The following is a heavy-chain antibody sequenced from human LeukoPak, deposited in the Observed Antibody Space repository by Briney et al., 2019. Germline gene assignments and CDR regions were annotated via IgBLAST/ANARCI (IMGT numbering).Heavy chain of an antibody. CDR2: MNPNSGNT. Sequence: ASVKVSCKASGYTFTSYDINWVRQATGQGLEWMAWMNPNSGNTGYAQTFQGRVTMTRDTSISTAYMELSRLRSDDTAVYYCARDFQGGIWASGYWGQGTLVTVSS. J-gene: IGHJ4*02. CDR1: GYTFTSYD. CDR3: ARDFQGGIWASGY. V-gene: IGHV1-8*02. D-gene: IGHD3-16*01.